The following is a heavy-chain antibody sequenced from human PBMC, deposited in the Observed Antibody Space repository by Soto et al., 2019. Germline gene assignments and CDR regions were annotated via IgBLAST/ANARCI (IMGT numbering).Heavy chain of an antibody. V-gene: IGHV3-9*01. Sequence: EVQLVESGGGLVQPGRSLRLSCAASGFTFDDYAMHWVRQAPGKGLEWVAGISWNNDRIGYADSVKGRFTISRDDAKRSLYMQMNSLTTEDTAIYYCAKGATWIQFWSRIDYWGQGTLVTVSS. D-gene: IGHD5-18*01. CDR3: AKGATWIQFWSRIDY. J-gene: IGHJ4*02. CDR1: GFTFDDYA. CDR2: ISWNNDRI.